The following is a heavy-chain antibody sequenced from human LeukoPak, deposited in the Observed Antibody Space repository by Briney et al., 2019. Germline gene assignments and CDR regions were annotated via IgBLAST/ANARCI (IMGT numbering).Heavy chain of an antibody. Sequence: ASVKVSCKASGYTFTGYYMRWVRQAPGQGLERMGRINPNSGGTNYAQKFQGRVTMTRDTSISTAYMELSRLRSDDTAVYYCARAGMVRGVIRIADLGYWGQGTLVTVSS. V-gene: IGHV1-2*06. CDR3: ARAGMVRGVIRIADLGY. CDR2: INPNSGGT. CDR1: GYTFTGYY. J-gene: IGHJ4*02. D-gene: IGHD3-10*01.